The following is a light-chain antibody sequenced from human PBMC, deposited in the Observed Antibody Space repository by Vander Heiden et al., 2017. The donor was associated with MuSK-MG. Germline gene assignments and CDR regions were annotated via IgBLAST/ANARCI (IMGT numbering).Light chain of an antibody. V-gene: IGLV2-11*01. J-gene: IGLJ1*01. CDR2: DVS. CDR1: SSDVGGYNY. CDR3: CSYAGSYV. Sequence: QSALTQPRSVSGSPGQSVTISCTGTSSDVGGYNYVSWYQQHPGKAPNLMIYDVSKRPSGVPDRFSGSKSGNTASLTISGLQAEDEADYYCCSYAGSYVFGTGPKV.